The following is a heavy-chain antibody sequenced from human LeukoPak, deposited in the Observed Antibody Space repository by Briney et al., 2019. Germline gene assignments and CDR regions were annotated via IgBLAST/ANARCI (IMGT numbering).Heavy chain of an antibody. V-gene: IGHV1-46*01. CDR3: ARESPMSSGWNNWFDP. Sequence: ASVNVSCTASGYTFTSYYMHWVRQAPGQGLEWMGIINPSGGSTSYAQKFQGRVTMTRDTSTSTVYMELSSLRSEDTAVYYCARESPMSSGWNNWFDPWGQGTLVTVSS. CDR1: GYTFTSYY. J-gene: IGHJ5*02. D-gene: IGHD6-19*01. CDR2: INPSGGST.